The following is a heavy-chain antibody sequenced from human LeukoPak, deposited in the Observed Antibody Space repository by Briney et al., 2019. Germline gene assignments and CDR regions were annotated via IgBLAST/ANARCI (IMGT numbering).Heavy chain of an antibody. CDR3: ARTIYDFWSGYPPTNWFDP. CDR2: IYYSGST. J-gene: IGHJ5*02. D-gene: IGHD3-3*01. Sequence: PSETLSLTCTVSGGSISSSSYYWGWLRQPPGKGLEWIGSIYYSGSTYYNPSLKSRVTISVDTSKNQFSLKLSSVTAADTAVYYCARTIYDFWSGYPPTNWFDPWGQGTLVTVSS. CDR1: GGSISSSSYY. V-gene: IGHV4-39*01.